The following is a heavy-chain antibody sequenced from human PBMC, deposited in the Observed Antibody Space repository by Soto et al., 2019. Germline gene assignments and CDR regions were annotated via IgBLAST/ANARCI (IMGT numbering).Heavy chain of an antibody. Sequence: SETLSLTCAVYGGSFSGYYWSWIRQPPGKGLEWIGETNHSGSTNYNPSLKSRGTLSVDTSKNQFSLKLSSVTAADTAVYYCARARKFSVRGVIKTRLFYPWGQGTPVPGSS. CDR3: ARARKFSVRGVIKTRLFYP. J-gene: IGHJ5*02. CDR1: GGSFSGYY. CDR2: TNHSGST. V-gene: IGHV4-34*01. D-gene: IGHD3-10*01.